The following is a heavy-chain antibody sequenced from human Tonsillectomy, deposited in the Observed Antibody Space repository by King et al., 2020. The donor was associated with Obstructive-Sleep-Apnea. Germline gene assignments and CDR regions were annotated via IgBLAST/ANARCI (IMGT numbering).Heavy chain of an antibody. Sequence: QLVQSGAEVKQPGASVKVSCKASGYTFTGYYMHWVRQAPGQGLEWMGWINPNSGGTNYAQEFQGRVTMTRDTSISTAYMEMSRLRSDDTAVYYCARERSSGYSSSCLDYWGQGTLVTVSS. D-gene: IGHD6-13*01. J-gene: IGHJ4*02. V-gene: IGHV1-2*02. CDR2: INPNSGGT. CDR1: GYTFTGYY. CDR3: ARERSSGYSSSCLDY.